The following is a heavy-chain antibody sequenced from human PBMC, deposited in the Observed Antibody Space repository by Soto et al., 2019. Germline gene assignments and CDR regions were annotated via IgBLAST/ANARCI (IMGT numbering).Heavy chain of an antibody. CDR2: ISSSSSTI. V-gene: IGHV3-48*02. Sequence: EVQLVESGGGLVQPGGSLRVSCAASGFTFSSYSINWVRQAPGKGLEWVSYISSSSSTIYYADSVKGRFTISRDNAKNSLYLHMNSLRDEDTAVYYCASLTIFGVGGVDYWGQGTLVTVSS. CDR1: GFTFSSYS. CDR3: ASLTIFGVGGVDY. D-gene: IGHD3-3*01. J-gene: IGHJ4*02.